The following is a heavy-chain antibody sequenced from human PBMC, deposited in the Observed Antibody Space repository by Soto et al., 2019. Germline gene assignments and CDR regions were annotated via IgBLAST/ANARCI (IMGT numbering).Heavy chain of an antibody. V-gene: IGHV1-69*13. Sequence: SVKVSCKASGGTFSSYAISRVRQAPGQGLEWMGGIIPIFGTANYAQKFQGRVTITADESTSTAYMELSSLRSEDTAVYYCARDTYCSSTSCYFGCWGQGTLVTVSS. J-gene: IGHJ4*02. CDR3: ARDTYCSSTSCYFGC. CDR1: GGTFSSYA. CDR2: IIPIFGTA. D-gene: IGHD2-2*01.